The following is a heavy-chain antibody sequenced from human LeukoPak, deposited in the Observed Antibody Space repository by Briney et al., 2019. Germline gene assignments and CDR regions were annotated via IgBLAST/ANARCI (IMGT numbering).Heavy chain of an antibody. CDR1: GFTFSSYS. Sequence: GGSLRLSCAASGFTFSSYSMNWVRQAPGKGLEWVSYISSSSSTIYYADSVKGRFTISRDNSKNTLYVQMNSLRAEDTAVYYCAKDRYSSSWYDYWGQGTLVTVSS. D-gene: IGHD6-13*01. V-gene: IGHV3-48*01. CDR3: AKDRYSSSWYDY. CDR2: ISSSSSTI. J-gene: IGHJ4*02.